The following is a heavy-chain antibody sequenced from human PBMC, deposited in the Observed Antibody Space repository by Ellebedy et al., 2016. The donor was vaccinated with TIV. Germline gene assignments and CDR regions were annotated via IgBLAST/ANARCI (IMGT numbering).Heavy chain of an antibody. Sequence: SETLSLTCAVYGGSFSGYYWSWIRQPPGKGLEWIGEIYHSGSTNYNSSLKSRVTISVDKSKNQFSLKLSSVTAADTAVYYCARLVAVTGTTDYFDYWGQGTLATVSS. J-gene: IGHJ4*02. CDR1: GGSFSGYY. CDR2: IYHSGST. D-gene: IGHD1-7*01. CDR3: ARLVAVTGTTDYFDY. V-gene: IGHV4-34*01.